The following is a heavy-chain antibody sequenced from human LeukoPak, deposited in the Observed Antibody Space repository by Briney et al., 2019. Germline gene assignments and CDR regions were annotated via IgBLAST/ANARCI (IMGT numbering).Heavy chain of an antibody. Sequence: ASVKVSCKASGGTFSSYAISWVRQAPGQGLEWMGGIIPIFGTANYAQKFQGRVTITADESTSTAYMELSSLRSEDTAVYYCARGRRRYSGYDSFDYWGQGTLVTVSS. J-gene: IGHJ4*02. D-gene: IGHD5-12*01. CDR2: IIPIFGTA. V-gene: IGHV1-69*13. CDR3: ARGRRRYSGYDSFDY. CDR1: GGTFSSYA.